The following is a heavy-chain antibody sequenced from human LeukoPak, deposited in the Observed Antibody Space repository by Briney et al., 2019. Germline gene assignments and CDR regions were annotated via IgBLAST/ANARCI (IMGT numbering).Heavy chain of an antibody. CDR2: IKEDGSEK. Sequence: PGGSLRLSCAASGFTFSGCWMSWVRQAPGKGLEWVANIKEDGSEKQYEESVKGRFTISRDNAENSLYLHMNGLRAEDTAVYYCAKYGQLEDWGQGTLVTVSS. CDR3: AKYGQLED. D-gene: IGHD1-1*01. V-gene: IGHV3-7*01. J-gene: IGHJ4*02. CDR1: GFTFSGCW.